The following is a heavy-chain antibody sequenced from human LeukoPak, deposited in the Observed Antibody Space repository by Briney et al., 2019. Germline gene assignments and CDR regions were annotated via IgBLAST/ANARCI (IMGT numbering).Heavy chain of an antibody. CDR1: GGSISSSSYY. CDR2: IYYSGST. J-gene: IGHJ5*02. D-gene: IGHD6-19*01. V-gene: IGHV4-39*07. CDR3: ARDLWSSGFDP. Sequence: SETLSLTCTVSGGSISSSSYYWGWIRQPPGKGLEWIGSIYYSGSTYYNPSLKSRVTISVDTSKNQFSLKLSSVTAADTAVYYCARDLWSSGFDPWGQGTLVTVSS.